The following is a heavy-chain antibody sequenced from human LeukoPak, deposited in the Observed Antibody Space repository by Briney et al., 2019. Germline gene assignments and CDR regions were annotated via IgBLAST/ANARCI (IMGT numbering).Heavy chain of an antibody. V-gene: IGHV4-38-2*02. CDR3: ARDGNAL. D-gene: IGHD1-1*01. J-gene: IGHJ4*02. CDR1: GYSISSGYY. Sequence: SETLSLTCPVSGYSISSGYYWGWIRQPPGKGLDWIGNIYPTGSTYYNPSLKSRVTISVDTSKNQFSLKLRSVTAADTAVYYCARDGNALWGQGTLVTVSS. CDR2: IYPTGST.